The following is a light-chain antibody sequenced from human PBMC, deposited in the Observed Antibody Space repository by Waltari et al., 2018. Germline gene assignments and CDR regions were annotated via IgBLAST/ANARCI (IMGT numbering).Light chain of an antibody. CDR3: QQSYSTPRT. CDR1: QSISSY. J-gene: IGKJ1*01. Sequence: DIQMTQSPSSLSASVGDRVTITCRASQSISSYLNWYQQKPGKAPKLLIYAAASWQSGVPSRFSGSGSWTDFTLTISSLQPEDFATYYCQQSYSTPRTFGQGTKVEIK. V-gene: IGKV1-39*01. CDR2: AAA.